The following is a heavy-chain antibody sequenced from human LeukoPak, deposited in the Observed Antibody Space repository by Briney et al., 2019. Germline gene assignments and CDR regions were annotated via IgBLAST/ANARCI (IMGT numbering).Heavy chain of an antibody. V-gene: IGHV3-30*18. J-gene: IGHJ4*02. Sequence: GRSLRLSCAASGFTFSSYGMHWVRQAPGKGLEWVAAISYDGSNKYYADSVKGRFTISRDNSKNTLYLQMNSLRTEDTAVYYCAKSVAGTFYFDYWGQGTLVTVSS. CDR1: GFTFSSYG. CDR3: AKSVAGTFYFDY. CDR2: ISYDGSNK. D-gene: IGHD6-19*01.